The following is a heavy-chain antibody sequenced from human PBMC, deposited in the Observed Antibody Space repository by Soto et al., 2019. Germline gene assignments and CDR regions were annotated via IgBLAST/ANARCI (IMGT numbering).Heavy chain of an antibody. CDR3: AKDRREYSRSWPGY. J-gene: IGHJ4*01. D-gene: IGHD6-13*01. CDR1: GFTFSSYG. CDR2: TSHDGSKK. Sequence: GWSLRLSCAASGFTFSSYGMHWVRQAPGKGLEWVAVTSHDGSKKYYADSVKGRFTISRDNSKNTLYLQMNSLRVEDTAVYYCAKDRREYSRSWPGYWGHGTLVTVSS. V-gene: IGHV3-30*18.